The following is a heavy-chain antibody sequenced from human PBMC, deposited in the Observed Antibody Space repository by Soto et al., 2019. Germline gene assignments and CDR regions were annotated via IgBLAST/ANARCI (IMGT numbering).Heavy chain of an antibody. CDR2: TYYRSKWYN. D-gene: IGHD3-22*01. J-gene: IGHJ4*02. V-gene: IGHV6-1*01. Sequence: PSQTHPLTCAISGDSVSSNSAARNWIRQSPSRGLEWLGRTYYRSKWYNHYAVSVKSRITVNPDTSKNQFSLQLSSVTPEDTAVYYCARSGPGGYIDYWGQGTLVTVSS. CDR3: ARSGPGGYIDY. CDR1: GDSVSSNSAA.